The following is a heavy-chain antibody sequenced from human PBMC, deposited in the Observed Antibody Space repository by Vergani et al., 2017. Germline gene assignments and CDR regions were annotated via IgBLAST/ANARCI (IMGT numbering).Heavy chain of an antibody. CDR2: ISAYNGNT. Sequence: QVQLVQSGAEVKKPGASVKVSCKASGYTFTSYGISWVRQAPGQGLEWMGWISAYNGNTNYAQQLQGRVTMTTDTSTSTAYMELSSLRSDDTAVYYCARASSGWYYYYYYYMDVWGKGTTVTVSS. D-gene: IGHD6-19*01. V-gene: IGHV1-18*04. CDR1: GYTFTSYG. J-gene: IGHJ6*03. CDR3: ARASSGWYYYYYYYMDV.